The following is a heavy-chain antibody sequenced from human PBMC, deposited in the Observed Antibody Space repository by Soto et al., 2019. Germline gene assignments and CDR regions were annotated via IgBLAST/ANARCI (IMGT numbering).Heavy chain of an antibody. CDR1: GFTFSSYG. CDR3: AKGSYKSTANIDY. CDR2: ISYDGSNK. V-gene: IGHV3-30*18. J-gene: IGHJ4*02. D-gene: IGHD5-18*01. Sequence: GGSLRLSCAASGFTFSSYGMHWVRQAPGKGLEWVAVISYDGSNKYYADSVKDRFTISRDNSKNTLYLQMNSLRAEDTAVYYCAKGSYKSTANIDYWGQGTLVTVSS.